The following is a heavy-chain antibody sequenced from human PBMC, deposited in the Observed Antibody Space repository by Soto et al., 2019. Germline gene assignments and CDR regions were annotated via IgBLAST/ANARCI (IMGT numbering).Heavy chain of an antibody. CDR3: TRETRR. J-gene: IGHJ4*02. CDR1: GDSISTYQ. CDR2: IFSTGGS. V-gene: IGHV4-59*01. Sequence: SETLSLTCAVSGDSISTYQWSWVRQPPGKGLEWIGYIFSTGGSTYNPSLKSQVSMSVDMSKNHFFLNLSSVTAADTAVYYCTRETRRWGPGTLVTVSS.